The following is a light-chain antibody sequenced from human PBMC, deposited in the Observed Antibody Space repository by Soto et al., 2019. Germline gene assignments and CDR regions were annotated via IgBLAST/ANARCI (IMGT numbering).Light chain of an antibody. V-gene: IGKV1-39*01. CDR2: AAS. CDR1: ASISNY. CDR3: QQSYITPSP. J-gene: IGKJ1*01. Sequence: DIRMTQSPSSLSASVGDRVTITCRASASISNYLNWYQQTPGKAPNLLIYAASSLQSGVPSRFSGSGSGTGFTLTISSLPPDDIENSYCQQSYITPSPFGQGTKVDIK.